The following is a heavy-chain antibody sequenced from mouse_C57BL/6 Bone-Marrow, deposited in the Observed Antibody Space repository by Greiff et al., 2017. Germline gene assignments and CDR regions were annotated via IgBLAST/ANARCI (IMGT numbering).Heavy chain of an antibody. D-gene: IGHD1-1*01. Sequence: QVQLQQPGTELVKPGASVKLSCKASGYTFTSYWMHWVKQRPGQGLEWIGNINPSNGGTNYNEKFKSKATLTVDISSSTAYMQLSSLTSEDSAVYFCDSGNYGCIPSCAMDYWGQGTSGTVSS. CDR2: INPSNGGT. J-gene: IGHJ4*01. CDR1: GYTFTSYW. CDR3: DSGNYGCIPSCAMDY. V-gene: IGHV1-53*01.